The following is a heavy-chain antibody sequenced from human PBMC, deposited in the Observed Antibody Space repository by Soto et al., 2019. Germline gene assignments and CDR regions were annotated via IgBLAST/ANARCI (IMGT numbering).Heavy chain of an antibody. CDR1: GYSFTSYW. V-gene: IGHV5-51*01. D-gene: IGHD6-6*01. Sequence: EVQLVQSGAEVKKPGESLQISCKGSGYSFTSYWIGWVRQMPGKGLEWMGIIYPGDSDTRYSPSFQGQVTISADKSISTAYLQWSSLKASDTAMYYCAIGGPEYSSPPGWFDPWGQGTLVTVSS. CDR3: AIGGPEYSSPPGWFDP. J-gene: IGHJ5*02. CDR2: IYPGDSDT.